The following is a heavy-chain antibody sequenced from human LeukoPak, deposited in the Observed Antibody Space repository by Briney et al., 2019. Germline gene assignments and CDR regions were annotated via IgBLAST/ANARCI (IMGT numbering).Heavy chain of an antibody. CDR3: ATSSGDYRPMGD. CDR2: IADRGRAI. J-gene: IGHJ4*02. CDR1: GIIFSNYE. V-gene: IGHV3-48*03. Sequence: PGGSLRLSCAASGIIFSNYEMNWVRQAPGKGLEWVSHIADRGRAIYYAASVKGRFTISRDDAKNSLYLQMNSLRVEDTAVYYCATSSGDYRPMGDWGQGTLVTVSS. D-gene: IGHD3-22*01.